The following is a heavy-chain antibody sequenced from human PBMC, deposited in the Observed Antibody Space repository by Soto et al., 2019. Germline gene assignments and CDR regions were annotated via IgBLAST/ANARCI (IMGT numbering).Heavy chain of an antibody. V-gene: IGHV3-30*03. D-gene: IGHD2-2*03. J-gene: IGHJ4*02. Sequence: GGSLRLSCAASGFTFNNYRLHWVRQAPGKGLEWVSLISYDGSNEYYADSVKGRFTISRDNSKNTLYLQMNSLRAEDTAVYYCARCGYCSSTSCMMWAAAAFDYWGQGTLVTVSS. CDR2: ISYDGSNE. CDR1: GFTFNNYR. CDR3: ARCGYCSSTSCMMWAAAAFDY.